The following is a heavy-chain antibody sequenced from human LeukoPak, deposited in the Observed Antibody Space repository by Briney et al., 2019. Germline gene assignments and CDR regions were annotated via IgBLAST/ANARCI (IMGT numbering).Heavy chain of an antibody. CDR3: ARRGRWGEGFDY. D-gene: IGHD3-16*01. Sequence: PGGSLRLSCAASGFTFSSYWMHWVRQAPGKGLVWVSRINSDGSSTSYADSVKGRFTISRDNAKNTLYLQMNSLRAEDTAVYYCARRGRWGEGFDYWGQGTLVTVSS. V-gene: IGHV3-74*01. CDR1: GFTFSSYW. J-gene: IGHJ4*02. CDR2: INSDGSST.